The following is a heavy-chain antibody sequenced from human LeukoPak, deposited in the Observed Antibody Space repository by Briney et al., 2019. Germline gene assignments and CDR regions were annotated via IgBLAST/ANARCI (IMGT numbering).Heavy chain of an antibody. J-gene: IGHJ6*03. CDR2: IYHSGST. CDR1: GGSISSSNW. Sequence: PSETLSLTCAVSGGSISSSNWWSWVRQPPGKGLEWIGEIYHSGSTNYNPSLKSRVTISVDTSKNQFSLKLSSVTAADTAVYYCARGTVTTFPYYYYYMDVWGKGTTVTISS. CDR3: ARGTVTTFPYYYYYMDV. V-gene: IGHV4-4*02. D-gene: IGHD4-17*01.